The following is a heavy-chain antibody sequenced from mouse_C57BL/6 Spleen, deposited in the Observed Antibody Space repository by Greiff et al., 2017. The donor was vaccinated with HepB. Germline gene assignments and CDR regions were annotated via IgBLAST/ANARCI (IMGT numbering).Heavy chain of an antibody. J-gene: IGHJ1*03. CDR2: INPSTGGT. CDR1: GYSFTGYY. V-gene: IGHV1-42*01. CDR3: ARAYYGYDEKYFDV. D-gene: IGHD2-9*01. Sequence: VQLKESGPELVKPGASVKISCKASGYSFTGYYMNWVKQSPEKSLEWIGEINPSTGGTTYNQKFKAKATLAVDKSSSTAYMQLKSLTSEDSAVYYCARAYYGYDEKYFDVWGTGTTVTVSS.